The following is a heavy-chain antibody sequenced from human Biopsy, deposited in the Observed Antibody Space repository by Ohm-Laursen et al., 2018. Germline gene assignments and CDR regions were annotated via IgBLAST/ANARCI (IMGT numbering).Heavy chain of an antibody. Sequence: SLRLSCTASGFTFSSYGMHWVRQAPGKGLEWVAVIWYDGSREYYADSVEGRFTISRDNSKNTLYLQLNNLRAEDTAVYYCAKDRYNYTPIGGFSMDVWGQGTTVTVSS. CDR3: AKDRYNYTPIGGFSMDV. D-gene: IGHD5-18*01. CDR2: IWYDGSRE. CDR1: GFTFSSYG. J-gene: IGHJ6*02. V-gene: IGHV3-33*06.